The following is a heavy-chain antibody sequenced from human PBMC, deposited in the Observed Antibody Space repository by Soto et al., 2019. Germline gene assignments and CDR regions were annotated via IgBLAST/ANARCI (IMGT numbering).Heavy chain of an antibody. CDR1: GFTFSSYG. D-gene: IGHD3-22*01. V-gene: IGHV3-30*18. J-gene: IGHJ4*02. CDR2: ISYDGSNK. CDR3: AKDHYYDSSGYLGY. Sequence: GGSLRLSCAASGFTFSSYGMHWVRQAPGKGLEWVAVISYDGSNKYYADSVKGRFTISRDNSKNTLYLQMNSLRAEDTAVYYCAKDHYYDSSGYLGYWGQRTLVTASS.